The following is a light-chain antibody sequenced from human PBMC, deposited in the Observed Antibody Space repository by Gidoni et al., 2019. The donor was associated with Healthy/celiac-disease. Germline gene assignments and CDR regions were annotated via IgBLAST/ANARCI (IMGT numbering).Light chain of an antibody. Sequence: DIVMTQSPDSLAVSLGERATIYCKSSQSVLYSSNNKNYLAWYQQKPGQPPKLLIYWASTRESGVPDRLSGSGSGTDFTLTISSLQAEDVAVYYCQQYYSTPQTFGQGTKVEIK. CDR2: WAS. V-gene: IGKV4-1*01. J-gene: IGKJ1*01. CDR1: QSVLYSSNNKNY. CDR3: QQYYSTPQT.